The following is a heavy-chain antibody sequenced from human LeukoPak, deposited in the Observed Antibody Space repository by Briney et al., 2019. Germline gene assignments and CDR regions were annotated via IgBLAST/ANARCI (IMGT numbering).Heavy chain of an antibody. J-gene: IGHJ4*02. V-gene: IGHV3-74*03. CDR1: GFTFRNYW. CDR3: AKGYSSGWSVGSY. CDR2: ISNDGSST. Sequence: GGSLRLSCAASGFTFRNYWMHWVRQAPGKGLVWVSRISNDGSSTKYADSVKGRFSISRDNAKNTLYLQMNGLRAEDTAMYYCAKGYSSGWSVGSYWGQGTLVTVSS. D-gene: IGHD6-19*01.